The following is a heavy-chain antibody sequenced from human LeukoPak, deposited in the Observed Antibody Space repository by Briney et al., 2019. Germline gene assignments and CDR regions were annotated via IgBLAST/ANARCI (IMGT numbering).Heavy chain of an antibody. CDR1: GYTFTGYY. D-gene: IGHD2-21*02. CDR3: ARMSWEYCGGDCSATYYGMDV. CDR2: INPNSGGT. Sequence: ASVTVSCKASGYTFTGYYMHWVRQAPGQGLEWMGWINPNSGGTNYAQKFQGRVTMTRDTSISTAYMELSRLRSDDTAVYYCARMSWEYCGGDCSATYYGMDVWGQGTTVTVSS. J-gene: IGHJ6*02. V-gene: IGHV1-2*02.